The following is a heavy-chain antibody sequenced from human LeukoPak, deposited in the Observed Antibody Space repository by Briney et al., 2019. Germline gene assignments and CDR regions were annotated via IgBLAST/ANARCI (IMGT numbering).Heavy chain of an antibody. CDR2: ISGSGGST. J-gene: IGHJ6*03. Sequence: GGSLRLSCAASGFTFSSYAMHWVRQAPGKGLEWVSAISGSGGSTYYADSVKGRFTISRDNSKNTLYLQMNSLRAEDTAVYYCAFCTGVFDYYYYYMDVWGKGTTVTVSS. D-gene: IGHD1-14*01. V-gene: IGHV3-23*01. CDR3: AFCTGVFDYYYYYMDV. CDR1: GFTFSSYA.